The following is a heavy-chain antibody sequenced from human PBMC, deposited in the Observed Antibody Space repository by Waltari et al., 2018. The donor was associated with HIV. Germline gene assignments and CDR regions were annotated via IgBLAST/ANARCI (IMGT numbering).Heavy chain of an antibody. CDR3: ARVYDISGHNPLGY. CDR2: MNPTSGNT. D-gene: IGHD2-8*01. CDR1: EYTLTSYD. V-gene: IGHV1-8*01. J-gene: IGHJ4*02. Sequence: QVRLVQSGAEVKKPGASVKVYCKASEYTLTSYDINWVRQAAGKGLEWMGWMNPTSGNTGYPQKFQGRLTMTRNTSINTAYMELSSLRFDDTAVYYCARVYDISGHNPLGYWGQGTLVTVSS.